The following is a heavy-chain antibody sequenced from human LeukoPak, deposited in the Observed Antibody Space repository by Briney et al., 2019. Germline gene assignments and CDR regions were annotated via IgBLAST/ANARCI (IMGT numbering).Heavy chain of an antibody. V-gene: IGHV3-33*01. CDR2: IWYDESNK. Sequence: PGGSLRLSCAASGFSIYGRHWVRRAPGQGREGVAVIWYDESNKYYADSVKCRFTISRDNSRNTLYLQMNSLRAEDTAVYYCARDGFSSSWYGRALDYWGQGTLVTVSS. J-gene: IGHJ4*02. CDR3: ARDGFSSSWYGRALDY. CDR1: GFSIYG. D-gene: IGHD6-13*01.